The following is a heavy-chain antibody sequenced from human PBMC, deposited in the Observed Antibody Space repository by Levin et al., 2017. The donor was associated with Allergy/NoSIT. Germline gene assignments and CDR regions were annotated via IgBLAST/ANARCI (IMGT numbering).Heavy chain of an antibody. J-gene: IGHJ4*02. Sequence: GGSLRLSCATTGFTFNSYGMSWVRQAPGKGLEWVSGISNSGGSTYYADSVKGRFTISRDNSKNTLYLQMNSLRVEDTAVYYCAPSSGGAAKYYFDYWGQGTLVTVSS. CDR3: APSSGGAAKYYFDY. V-gene: IGHV3-23*01. D-gene: IGHD6-19*01. CDR2: ISNSGGST. CDR1: GFTFNSYG.